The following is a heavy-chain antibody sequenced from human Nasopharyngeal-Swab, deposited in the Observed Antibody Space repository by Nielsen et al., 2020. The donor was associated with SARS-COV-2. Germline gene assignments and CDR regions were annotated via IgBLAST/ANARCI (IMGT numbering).Heavy chain of an antibody. CDR2: INAGNGNT. CDR1: GYTFTSYA. D-gene: IGHD3-10*01. J-gene: IGHJ4*02. CDR3: ARDYLSRTNYGSDY. Sequence: SAKVPCKASGYTFTSYAMHWVRQAPGQRLEWMGWINAGNGNTKYSQKFQGRVTITRDTSASTAYMELSSLRSEDTAVYYCARDYLSRTNYGSDYWGQGTLVTVSS. V-gene: IGHV1-3*01.